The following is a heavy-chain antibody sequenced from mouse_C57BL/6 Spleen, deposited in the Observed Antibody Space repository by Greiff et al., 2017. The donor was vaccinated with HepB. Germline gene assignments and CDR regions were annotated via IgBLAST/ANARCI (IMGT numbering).Heavy chain of an antibody. CDR2: ISYDGSN. J-gene: IGHJ4*01. D-gene: IGHD1-1*01. V-gene: IGHV3-6*01. CDR3: ARGYGSIYEWGYYAMDY. Sequence: DVQLQESGPGLVKPSQSLSLTCSVTGYSITSGYYWYWIRQFPGNKPEWIGYISYDGSNNYNPSLKNRISITRDTSKNQFFLKFNSVTTEDTATYYCARGYGSIYEWGYYAMDYWGQGTSVTVSS. CDR1: GYSITSGYY.